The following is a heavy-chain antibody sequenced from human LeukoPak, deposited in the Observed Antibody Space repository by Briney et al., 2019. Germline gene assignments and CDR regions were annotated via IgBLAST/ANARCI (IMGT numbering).Heavy chain of an antibody. V-gene: IGHV1-3*01. D-gene: IGHD3-10*01. J-gene: IGHJ3*02. Sequence: ASVKVSCKASGYTFTSYAMHWVRQAPGHRLEWMGWINAGNGNTKYSQKFQGRVTITRDTSASTAYMELSSLRSEDTAVYYCARAQTTMVRGGRAFDIWGQGTMVTVSS. CDR3: ARAQTTMVRGGRAFDI. CDR1: GYTFTSYA. CDR2: INAGNGNT.